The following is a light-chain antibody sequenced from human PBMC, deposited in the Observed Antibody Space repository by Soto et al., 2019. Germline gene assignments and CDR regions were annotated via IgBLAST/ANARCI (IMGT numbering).Light chain of an antibody. CDR1: QSVSSY. CDR3: QQRSNWPPT. J-gene: IGKJ1*01. CDR2: DAS. Sequence: EIVMRQSPATLSVYPGERAALSCRASQSVSSYLAWYQQKPGQAPRLLIYDASNRATGIPARFSGSGSGTDFTLTISSLEPEDFAVYYCQQRSNWPPTFGQGTKVDIK. V-gene: IGKV3-11*01.